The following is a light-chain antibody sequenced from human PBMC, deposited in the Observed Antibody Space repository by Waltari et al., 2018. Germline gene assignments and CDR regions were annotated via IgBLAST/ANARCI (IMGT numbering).Light chain of an antibody. V-gene: IGLV1-47*01. CDR3: AGCDDSLSGLV. CDR2: KNN. CDR1: SSNIGSNY. J-gene: IGLJ3*02. Sequence: QSVLTQPPSASGTPGQKVTISCNGSSSNIGSNYVYWYQQFPGTAPKLLIFKNNQRPSGLPDRFSDSKSGTSASLAINGLRSEDEADYYCAGCDDSLSGLVLGGGTKVTVL.